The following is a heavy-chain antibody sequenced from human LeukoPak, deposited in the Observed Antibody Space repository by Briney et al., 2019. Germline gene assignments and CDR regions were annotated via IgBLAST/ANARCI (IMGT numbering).Heavy chain of an antibody. Sequence: VSVKVSCKASGYIFTDYYIHWVRQAPGQGLEWLGWISPNTLGRNYAQNFQGRVTMTDDTSITTAYLELSSLTSDDTGVYYCARQSDSYGSVSSSDYWGQGTLVTVSS. CDR3: ARQSDSYGSVSSSDY. J-gene: IGHJ4*02. D-gene: IGHD3-10*01. CDR2: ISPNTLGR. V-gene: IGHV1-2*02. CDR1: GYIFTDYY.